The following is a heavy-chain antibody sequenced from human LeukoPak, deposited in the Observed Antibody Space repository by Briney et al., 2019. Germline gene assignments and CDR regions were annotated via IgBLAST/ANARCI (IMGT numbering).Heavy chain of an antibody. V-gene: IGHV1-18*01. J-gene: IGHJ4*02. Sequence: ASVKVSCKASRYTFTSYGISWVRQAPGQGLEWMGWISAYNGNTNYAQKLQGRVTMTTDTSTSTAYMELRSLRSDDTAVYYCAREIAAAGNFDYWGQGTLVTVSS. CDR1: RYTFTSYG. CDR2: ISAYNGNT. CDR3: AREIAAAGNFDY. D-gene: IGHD6-13*01.